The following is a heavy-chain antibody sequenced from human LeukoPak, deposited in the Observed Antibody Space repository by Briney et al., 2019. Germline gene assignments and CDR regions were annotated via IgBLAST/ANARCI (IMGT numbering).Heavy chain of an antibody. CDR2: ISSSSSYI. D-gene: IGHD2-15*01. V-gene: IGHV3-21*01. CDR1: GFTFSSYS. CDR3: ARLGSGFGSPSFFFDY. Sequence: PGGSLRLSCAASGFTFSSYSMNWVRQAPGKGLEWVSSISSSSSYIYYADSVKGRFTISRDNAKNSLYLQMNSLRAEDTAVYYCARLGSGFGSPSFFFDYWGQGTLVTVSS. J-gene: IGHJ4*02.